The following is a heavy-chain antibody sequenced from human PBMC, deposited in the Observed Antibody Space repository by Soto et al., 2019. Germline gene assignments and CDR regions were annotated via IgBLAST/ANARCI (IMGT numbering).Heavy chain of an antibody. CDR3: ATDKDSTYDY. J-gene: IGHJ4*02. CDR1: GDTFSSYS. Sequence: QVHLVQSGAEVEKPGSSVKVSCKASGDTFSSYSFTWVRQAPGQGLEWMGRIIPILGITNYAQKFQGRVTITADKSTSTAYMKLSSLRSEDTAVYYCATDKDSTYDYGGQGTLVTVSS. D-gene: IGHD4-4*01. CDR2: IIPILGIT. V-gene: IGHV1-69*08.